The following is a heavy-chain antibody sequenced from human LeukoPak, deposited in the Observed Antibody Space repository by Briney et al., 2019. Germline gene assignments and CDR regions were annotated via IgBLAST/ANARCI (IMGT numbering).Heavy chain of an antibody. V-gene: IGHV4-39*01. CDR3: VSPRGFSYGYFDY. Sequence: SETLSLTCTVSGGSISSSSAYWGWIRQPPGKGLEGIGSIYYSKTTYYNPPLKSRVTISADTSKNPFSLTLGSVSATDTAVYYCVSPRGFSYGYFDYWGQGTLVTVSS. D-gene: IGHD5-18*01. CDR1: GGSISSSSAY. J-gene: IGHJ4*02. CDR2: IYYSKTT.